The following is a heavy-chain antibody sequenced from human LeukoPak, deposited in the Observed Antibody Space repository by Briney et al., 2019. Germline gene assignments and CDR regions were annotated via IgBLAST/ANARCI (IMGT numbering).Heavy chain of an antibody. CDR3: ARPFGSGTYYQLDL. CDR1: GFAFSTYW. V-gene: IGHV3-7*04. J-gene: IGHJ4*02. Sequence: PGGSLRLSCAASGFAFSTYWMSWVRQAPGKGLEWVANIKGDGSDKYYLDSLKGRFTVSRDNAKNSLYLQLNSLRADDTAVYYCARPFGSGTYYQLDLWGQGTLVTVSS. D-gene: IGHD3-10*01. CDR2: IKGDGSDK.